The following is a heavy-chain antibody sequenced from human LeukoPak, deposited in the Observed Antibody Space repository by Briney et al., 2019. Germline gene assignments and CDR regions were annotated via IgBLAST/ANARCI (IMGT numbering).Heavy chain of an antibody. CDR2: IRTDGSSI. D-gene: IGHD6-19*01. V-gene: IGHV3-30*02. CDR3: AKVLHNGWRPFDY. J-gene: IGHJ4*02. Sequence: GSLRLSCTTSGFTFGSHPMHWVRQAPGKGLEWVAFIRTDGSSIQYADSVKGRFTISRDNSKTTLSLQMNSLRVEDTAVYYCAKVLHNGWRPFDYWGQGTLVTVSS. CDR1: GFTFGSHP.